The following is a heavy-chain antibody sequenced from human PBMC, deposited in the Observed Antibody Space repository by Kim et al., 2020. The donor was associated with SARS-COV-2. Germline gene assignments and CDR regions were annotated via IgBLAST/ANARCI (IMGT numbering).Heavy chain of an antibody. CDR2: MHYSGRA. Sequence: SETLSLTCTVSGGSLSPYYWSWIRQPPGKGLEWIGYMHYSGRANYSPSLKSRVAISVDTSKNHFPLNLTSVTAADTAKYFCARFQHGSGSYVDPFDSWGQGILVTVSS. CDR3: ARFQHGSGSYVDPFDS. CDR1: GGSLSPYY. V-gene: IGHV4-59*01. J-gene: IGHJ3*02. D-gene: IGHD3-10*01.